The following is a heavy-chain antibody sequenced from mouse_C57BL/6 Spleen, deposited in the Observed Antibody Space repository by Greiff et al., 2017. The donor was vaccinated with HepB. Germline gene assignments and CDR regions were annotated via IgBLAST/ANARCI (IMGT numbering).Heavy chain of an antibody. CDR2: IYPGNSDT. D-gene: IGHD4-1*01. CDR3: TSLTGTAWFAY. J-gene: IGHJ3*01. Sequence: VHVKQSGTVLARPGASVKMSCKTSGYTFTSYWMHWVKQRPGQGLEWIGAIYPGNSDTSYNQKFKGKAKLTAVTSASTAYMELSSLTNEDSAVYYCTSLTGTAWFAYWGQGTLVTVSA. V-gene: IGHV1-5*01. CDR1: GYTFTSYW.